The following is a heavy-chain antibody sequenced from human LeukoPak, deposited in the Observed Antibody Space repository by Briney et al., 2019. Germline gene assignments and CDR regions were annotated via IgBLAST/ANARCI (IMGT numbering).Heavy chain of an antibody. CDR1: GFTFTSYA. Sequence: PGGSLRLSCAASGFTFTSYAMSWVRQAPGKGLEWVSAISGSGGSTYYADSVKGRFTISRDNSKNTLYLQMNSLGAEDTAVYYCAKDTARPPFYYFDYWGQGTLVTVSS. V-gene: IGHV3-23*01. J-gene: IGHJ4*02. CDR2: ISGSGGST. CDR3: AKDTARPPFYYFDY. D-gene: IGHD2-21*02.